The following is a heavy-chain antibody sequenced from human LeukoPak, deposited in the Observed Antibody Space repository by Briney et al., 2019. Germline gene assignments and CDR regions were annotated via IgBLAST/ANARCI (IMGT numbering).Heavy chain of an antibody. V-gene: IGHV4-59*01. Sequence: SETLSLTCTVSGGSISSYYWSWIRQPPGKGLEWIGYIYYSGSTNYNPSLKSRVTISVDTSKNQFSLKLSSVTAADTAVYYCARAVDGIVAPYYRDVWGKGTTVTVSS. J-gene: IGHJ6*03. CDR1: GGSISSYY. CDR2: IYYSGST. CDR3: ARAVDGIVAPYYRDV. D-gene: IGHD5-12*01.